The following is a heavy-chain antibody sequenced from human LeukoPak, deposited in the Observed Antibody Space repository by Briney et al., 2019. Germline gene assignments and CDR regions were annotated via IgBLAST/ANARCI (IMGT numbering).Heavy chain of an antibody. CDR2: ISWNSGSI. CDR1: GFTFDDYA. V-gene: IGHV3-9*01. CDR3: AKDKGTVTPYYYGMDV. J-gene: IGHJ6*02. Sequence: GGSLRLSCAASGFTFDDYAMHWVRQAPGKGLEWVSGISWNSGSIGYADSVKGRFTISRDNAKNSLYLQMNSLRAEDTALYYCAKDKGTVTPYYYGMDVWGQGTRSPSP. D-gene: IGHD4-11*01.